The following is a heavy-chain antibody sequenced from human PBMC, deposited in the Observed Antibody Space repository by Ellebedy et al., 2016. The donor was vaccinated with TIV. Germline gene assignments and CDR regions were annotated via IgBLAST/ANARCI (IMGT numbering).Heavy chain of an antibody. CDR3: ARAYYDILTGYYDSHEEFDY. J-gene: IGHJ4*02. D-gene: IGHD3-9*01. V-gene: IGHV3-30-3*01. Sequence: GESLKISCAASGFTFSSYAMHWVRQAPGKGLEWVAVISYDGSKKYYADSVKGRFTISRDNSKNTQYLQMNSLRAEDTAVYYCARAYYDILTGYYDSHEEFDYWGQGTLVTVSS. CDR1: GFTFSSYA. CDR2: ISYDGSKK.